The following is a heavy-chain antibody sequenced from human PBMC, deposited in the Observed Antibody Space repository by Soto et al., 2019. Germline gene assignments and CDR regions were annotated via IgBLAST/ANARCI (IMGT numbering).Heavy chain of an antibody. CDR3: ARRSGSHPPL. CDR2: IHFDGTT. V-gene: IGHV4-39*01. D-gene: IGHD1-26*01. CDR1: GGSISSSYY. J-gene: IGHJ4*02. Sequence: QLQLQESGPGLVKPSETLSLTCTVSGGSISSSYYWVWIRQPPGKGLDYIGNIHFDGTTSYNPSRQSRVTISVDTSKNQFSLKLPSVTAADTAVYYCARRSGSHPPLWGQGSLVTVSS.